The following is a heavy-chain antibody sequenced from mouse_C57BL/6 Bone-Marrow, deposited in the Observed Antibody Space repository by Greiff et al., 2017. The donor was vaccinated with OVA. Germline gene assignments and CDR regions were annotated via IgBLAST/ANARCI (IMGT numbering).Heavy chain of an antibody. V-gene: IGHV1-50*01. CDR3: ARDPFAY. CDR2: IDPSDSYT. CDR1: GYTFTSYW. J-gene: IGHJ3*01. Sequence: VQLQQPGAELVKPGASVELSCKASGYTFTSYWMQWVKQRPGQGLEWIGEIDPSDSYTNYNQKFKGKATLTVDTSSSTAYMQLSSLTSEDSAVYYCARDPFAYWGQGTLVTVSA.